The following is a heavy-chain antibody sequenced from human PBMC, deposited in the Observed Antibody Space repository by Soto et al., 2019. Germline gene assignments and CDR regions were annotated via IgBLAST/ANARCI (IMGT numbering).Heavy chain of an antibody. CDR3: ARWGYYYDSSGYSLGAFDI. J-gene: IGHJ3*02. CDR1: GYTFTSYG. Sequence: GASVKVSCKASGYTFTSYGISWVRQAPGQGLEWMGWISAYNGNTNYAQKLQGRVTMTTDTSTSTAYMELRSLGSDDTAVYYCARWGYYYDSSGYSLGAFDIWGQGTMVTVSS. V-gene: IGHV1-18*01. CDR2: ISAYNGNT. D-gene: IGHD3-22*01.